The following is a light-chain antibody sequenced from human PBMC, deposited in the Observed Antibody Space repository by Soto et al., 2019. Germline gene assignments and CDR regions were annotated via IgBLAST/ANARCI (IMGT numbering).Light chain of an antibody. CDR1: QSVDSRY. Sequence: EIVLTQSPGTLSLSPGERATLSCRASQSVDSRYLAWYQQKPGQAPKLLIYGTSSRATGIPDRFSGSGSGTDFTLTISRLEPEDFAVYYCQQYVSSPLTFGGGTKVEIK. CDR3: QQYVSSPLT. V-gene: IGKV3-20*01. CDR2: GTS. J-gene: IGKJ4*01.